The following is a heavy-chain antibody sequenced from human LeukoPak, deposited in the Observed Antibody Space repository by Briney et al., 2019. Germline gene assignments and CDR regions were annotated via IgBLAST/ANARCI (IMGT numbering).Heavy chain of an antibody. V-gene: IGHV1-18*04. Sequence: ASVKVSCKASGYIFTSYGISWVRQAPGQGLEWMGWISAYNGNTNYAQKLRGRVTMTTDTSTSAAYMELRSLRSDDTAVYYCAREVAGTLDNWFDPWGQGTLVTVSS. J-gene: IGHJ5*02. CDR1: GYIFTSYG. D-gene: IGHD6-19*01. CDR2: ISAYNGNT. CDR3: AREVAGTLDNWFDP.